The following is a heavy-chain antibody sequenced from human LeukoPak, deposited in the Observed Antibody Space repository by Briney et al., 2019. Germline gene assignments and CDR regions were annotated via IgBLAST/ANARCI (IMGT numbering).Heavy chain of an antibody. CDR1: GFTFSDYY. CDR2: IRSSGSTI. V-gene: IGHV3-11*01. J-gene: IGHJ1*01. D-gene: IGHD4-17*01. Sequence: GGSLRLSCAASGFTFSDYYMSWIRQAPGKGLEWVSYIRSSGSTIYYADSVKGRFTISRDNAKNSLYLQMNSLRAEDTAVYYCARDSVTTWYPRSPGYFQHWGQGTLVTVSS. CDR3: ARDSVTTWYPRSPGYFQH.